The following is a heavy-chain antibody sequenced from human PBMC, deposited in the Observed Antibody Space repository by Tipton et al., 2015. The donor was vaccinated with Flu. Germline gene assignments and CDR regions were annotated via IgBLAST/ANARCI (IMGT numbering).Heavy chain of an antibody. Sequence: TLSLICTVSGVSISTFSWWSWVRQSLGKGLEWIGEIYHSGSTHYNPSFKSRVTISVDKSNNQFSLRLSSVTAADTAVYFCARGPPVVYGDFEDWGQGTLVTVSS. D-gene: IGHD4-17*01. CDR1: GVSISTFSW. CDR3: ARGPPVVYGDFED. J-gene: IGHJ4*02. V-gene: IGHV4-4*01. CDR2: IYHSGST.